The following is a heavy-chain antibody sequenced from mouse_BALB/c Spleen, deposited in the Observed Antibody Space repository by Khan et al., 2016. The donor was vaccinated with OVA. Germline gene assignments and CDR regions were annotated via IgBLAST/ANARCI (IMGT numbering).Heavy chain of an antibody. V-gene: IGHV5-6*01. CDR3: AVHLTGSFAY. CDR2: IISGGDYT. Sequence: EVELVESGGDLVKPGGSLKLSCAASGFTFSSYSISWVRQTPDKRLEWVASIISGGDYTSYPDSVKGRFTISRDNAKNTLYLQMSDLKSEDTAMYYCAVHLTGSFAYWGQGTLVTVSA. J-gene: IGHJ3*01. CDR1: GFTFSSYS. D-gene: IGHD4-1*01.